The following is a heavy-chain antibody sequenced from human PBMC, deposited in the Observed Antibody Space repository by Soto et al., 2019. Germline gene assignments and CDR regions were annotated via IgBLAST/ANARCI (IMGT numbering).Heavy chain of an antibody. CDR1: GFTFSSYA. CDR3: AIENMRDYGSGSYSEYYYYYYGMDV. V-gene: IGHV3-30-3*01. J-gene: IGHJ6*02. CDR2: ISYDGSNK. Sequence: GGSLRLSCAASGFTFSSYAMHWVRQAPGKGLEWVAVISYDGSNKYYGDSVKGSFTITRDNSKNTLYLQMNSQRAEDTAVYYCAIENMRDYGSGSYSEYYYYYYGMDVWGQGTTVTVSS. D-gene: IGHD3-10*01.